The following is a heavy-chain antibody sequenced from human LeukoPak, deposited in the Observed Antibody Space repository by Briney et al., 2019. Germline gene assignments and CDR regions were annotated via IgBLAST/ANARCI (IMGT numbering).Heavy chain of an antibody. CDR3: AREANYYGSGSYFEGTFDP. CDR1: GVSISTYY. CDR2: IYCSGTT. Sequence: SETLSLTCTVSGVSISTYYWSWVRQPPGKGAEWVGYIYCSGTTNYNPSLKSRVTISIDTSKNEFSLKLTSVTAADTVVYYCAREANYYGSGSYFEGTFDPWGQGALVTVSS. V-gene: IGHV4-59*01. J-gene: IGHJ5*02. D-gene: IGHD3-10*01.